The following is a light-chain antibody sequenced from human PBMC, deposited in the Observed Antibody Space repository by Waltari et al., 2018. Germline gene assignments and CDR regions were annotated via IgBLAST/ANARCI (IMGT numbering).Light chain of an antibody. CDR1: QMSGRL. J-gene: IGKJ1*01. Sequence: SRRASQMSGRLFAWDQKKPYQAPMRLFYGASSTATGIPAGFSGSWAGTDFSLTISRLDPEDVAEYYCQNHERLPATFGQGTKVEIK. CDR3: QNHERLPAT. V-gene: IGKV3-20*01. CDR2: GAS.